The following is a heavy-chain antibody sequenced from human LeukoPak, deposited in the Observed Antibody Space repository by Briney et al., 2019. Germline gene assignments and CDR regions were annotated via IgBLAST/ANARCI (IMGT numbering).Heavy chain of an antibody. D-gene: IGHD2-15*01. Sequence: GGSLRLSCTASGFPFGDSFMTWVRQAPGKELEWISYISSRGTTIYYADSVKGRFTISRDNAKNTVYLQMNSLRVEDTAVFYCANGSLAVPATPLDFWGPGTVVLVSS. CDR3: ANGSLAVPATPLDF. CDR2: ISSRGTTI. V-gene: IGHV3-11*01. J-gene: IGHJ4*02. CDR1: GFPFGDSF.